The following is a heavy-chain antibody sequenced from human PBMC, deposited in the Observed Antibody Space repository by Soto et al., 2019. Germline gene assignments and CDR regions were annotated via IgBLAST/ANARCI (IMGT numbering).Heavy chain of an antibody. J-gene: IGHJ6*02. V-gene: IGHV3-15*01. CDR2: IKSKTDGGTT. CDR1: GFTFSNAW. Sequence: GGSLRLSCAASGFTFSNAWMSWVRQAPGKGLEWVGRIKSKTDGGTTDYAAPVKGRFTISRDDSKNTLYLQMNSLKTEDTAVYYCTTDPYYYYYGMDVWGQGTTVTVSS. CDR3: TTDPYYYYYGMDV.